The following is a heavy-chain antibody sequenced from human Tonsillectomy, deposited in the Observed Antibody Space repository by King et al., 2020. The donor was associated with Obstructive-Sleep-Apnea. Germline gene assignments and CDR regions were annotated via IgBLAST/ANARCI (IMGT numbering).Heavy chain of an antibody. V-gene: IGHV3-11*01. CDR2: ISSSGSTI. CDR3: ARESSSWYFYYYGMDV. D-gene: IGHD6-13*01. J-gene: IGHJ6*02. CDR1: GFTFSDYY. Sequence: VQPVESGGGLVKPGGSLRLSCAASGFTFSDYYMSWIRQAPGKGLEWVSYISSSGSTIYYADSVKGRFTISRDNAKNSLYLQMNSLRAEDTAVYYCARESSSWYFYYYGMDVWGQGTTVTVSS.